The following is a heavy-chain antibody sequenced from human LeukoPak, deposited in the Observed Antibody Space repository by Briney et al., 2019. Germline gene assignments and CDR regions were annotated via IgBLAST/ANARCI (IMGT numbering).Heavy chain of an antibody. CDR1: GDSINSNNYY. Sequence: PSETLSLTCTVSGDSINSNNYYWSWIRQPPGKGLEWIGEINHSGSTNYNPSLKSRVTISVDTSKNQFSLKLSSVTAADTAVYYCARGMIQLWLRGWYYFDYWGQGTLVTVSS. CDR3: ARGMIQLWLRGWYYFDY. CDR2: INHSGST. V-gene: IGHV4-39*07. D-gene: IGHD5-18*01. J-gene: IGHJ4*02.